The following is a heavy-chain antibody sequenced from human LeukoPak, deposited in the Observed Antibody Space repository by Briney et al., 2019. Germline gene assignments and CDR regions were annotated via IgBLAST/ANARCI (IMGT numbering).Heavy chain of an antibody. CDR2: ISSSGSNI. J-gene: IGHJ4*02. Sequence: GGSLRLSCAASGFTFSDYYMSWIRQAPGKELEWVSYISSSGSNIYYADSVKGRFTISRDNAKNSLYLQVNSLRAEDTAVYYCARDIYGSGPPVGDAIDYWGQGTLVTVSS. V-gene: IGHV3-11*04. CDR1: GFTFSDYY. CDR3: ARDIYGSGPPVGDAIDY. D-gene: IGHD3-10*01.